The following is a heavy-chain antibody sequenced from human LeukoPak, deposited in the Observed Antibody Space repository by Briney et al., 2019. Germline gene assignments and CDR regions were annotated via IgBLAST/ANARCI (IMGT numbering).Heavy chain of an antibody. V-gene: IGHV4-39*01. CDR2: IYYSGST. Sequence: SEPLSLTCTVSGGSISSSSYYWGWIRQPPGKGLEWIGSIYYSGSTYYNPSLKSRVTISVDTSKNQFSLKLSSVTAADTAVYYCARLGVRGVNPSFYFDYWGQGTLVTVSS. CDR3: ARLGVRGVNPSFYFDY. J-gene: IGHJ4*02. CDR1: GGSISSSSYY. D-gene: IGHD3-10*01.